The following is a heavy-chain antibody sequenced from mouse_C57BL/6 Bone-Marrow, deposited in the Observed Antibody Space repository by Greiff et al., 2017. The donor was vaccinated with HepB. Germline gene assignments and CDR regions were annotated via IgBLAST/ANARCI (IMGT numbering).Heavy chain of an antibody. D-gene: IGHD1-1*02. CDR2: IWRGGST. Sequence: QVQLQQSGPGLVQPSQSLSITCTVPGFSLTSYGVHWVRQSPGKGLEWLGVIWRGGSTDYNAAFMSRLSITQDNSKSQVFFKMNRLHADDTAIYYCAKGWAFVADWGEGILVTVSA. CDR1: GFSLTSYG. CDR3: AKGWAFVAD. J-gene: IGHJ3*01. V-gene: IGHV2-5*01.